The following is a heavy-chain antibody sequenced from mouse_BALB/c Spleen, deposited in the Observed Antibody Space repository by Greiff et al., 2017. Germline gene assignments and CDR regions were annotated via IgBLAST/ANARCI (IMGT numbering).Heavy chain of an antibody. CDR2: ISYSGST. CDR1: GYSFTSYYA. J-gene: IGHJ2*01. CDR3: ARHTYGNYVDY. Sequence: EVQLVESGPGLVKPSQSLSLTCTVSGYSFTSYYAWYLIRQFPGNKLEWMGYISYSGSTSYNPSLKSRISITRDTSKNQFFLQLNSVTTEDTATYYCARHTYGNYVDYWGQGTTLTVSS. V-gene: IGHV3-2*02. D-gene: IGHD2-1*01.